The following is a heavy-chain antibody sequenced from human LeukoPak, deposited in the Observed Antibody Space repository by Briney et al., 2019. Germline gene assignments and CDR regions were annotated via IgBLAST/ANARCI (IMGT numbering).Heavy chain of an antibody. CDR3: ARTTEGGYTYGYFYYYYMDV. CDR1: GGSISSSNYY. Sequence: PSETLSLTCTVSGGSISSSNYYWGWIRQPPGKGLEWIASIHYSGTTYYNPSLKSRVTISVDTSKNQFSLKLSSVTAADTAVYYCARTTEGGYTYGYFYYYYMDVWGKGTTVTISS. D-gene: IGHD5-18*01. V-gene: IGHV4-39*07. J-gene: IGHJ6*03. CDR2: IHYSGTT.